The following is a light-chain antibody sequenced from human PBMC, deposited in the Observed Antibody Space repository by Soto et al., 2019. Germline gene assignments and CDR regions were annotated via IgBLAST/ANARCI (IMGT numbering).Light chain of an antibody. V-gene: IGKV3-15*01. CDR1: QSVRSD. CDR2: HAS. Sequence: EIVMTQSPAALSVSPGERATLSCRASQSVRSDLAWYQQKPGQAPRLLIYHASTRATGIPARVSGSGSGTEFTLTISSLQSEDFAVYYCQQYNNWPRTVGQGTKVDIK. J-gene: IGKJ1*01. CDR3: QQYNNWPRT.